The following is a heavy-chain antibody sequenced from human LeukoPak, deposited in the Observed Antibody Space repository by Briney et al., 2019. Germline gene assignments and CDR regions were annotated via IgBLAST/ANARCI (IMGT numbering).Heavy chain of an antibody. Sequence: SETLSLTCTVSGGSISSYYWSWIRQPPGKGLEWIGYIYYSGSTNYNPPLKSRVTISVDTSKNQFSLKLSSVTAADTAVYYCARAGVAHPYYYYYYMDVWGKGTTVTVSS. D-gene: IGHD3-3*01. CDR3: ARAGVAHPYYYYYYMDV. CDR1: GGSISSYY. CDR2: IYYSGST. V-gene: IGHV4-59*01. J-gene: IGHJ6*03.